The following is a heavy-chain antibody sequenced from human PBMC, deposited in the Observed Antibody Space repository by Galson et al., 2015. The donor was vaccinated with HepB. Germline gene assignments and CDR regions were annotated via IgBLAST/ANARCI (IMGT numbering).Heavy chain of an antibody. V-gene: IGHV4-39*01. CDR1: GDSIRTNNYY. D-gene: IGHD6-19*01. Sequence: LSLTCTVSGDSIRTNNYYWGWVRQSPGKGPEWIGSIYYGGSTYYSPSLKSRLSMSIDASKNQFSLHLSSVTAADTAIYYCVRHGVGTYNSGWYFYWGQGTLVTVSS. CDR2: IYYGGST. CDR3: VRHGVGTYNSGWYFY. J-gene: IGHJ4*02.